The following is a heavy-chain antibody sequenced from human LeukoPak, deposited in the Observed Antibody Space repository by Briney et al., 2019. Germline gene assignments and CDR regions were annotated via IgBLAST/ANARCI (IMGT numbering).Heavy chain of an antibody. Sequence: SETLSLTCTVSGYSISSGYYWGWIRQPPGKGLEWIGSIYHSGSTYYNPSLKSRVTISVDTSKNQFSLKLSSVTAADTAVYYCARDIAVAGVIFDYWGQGTLVTVSS. CDR1: GYSISSGYY. D-gene: IGHD6-19*01. CDR2: IYHSGST. CDR3: ARDIAVAGVIFDY. J-gene: IGHJ4*02. V-gene: IGHV4-38-2*02.